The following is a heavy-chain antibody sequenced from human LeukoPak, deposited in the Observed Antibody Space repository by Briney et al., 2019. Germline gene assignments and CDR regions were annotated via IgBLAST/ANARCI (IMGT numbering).Heavy chain of an antibody. D-gene: IGHD3-3*02. Sequence: SETLSLTCAVYGGSFSGYYWSWIRQPPGKGLEWIGEINHSGGTNYNPSLKSRVTISVDTSKNQFSLKLSSVTAADTAVYYCARLRPHFWSGYYPPYYCYYTDVWGKGTTVTVSS. CDR3: ARLRPHFWSGYYPPYYCYYTDV. CDR2: INHSGGT. CDR1: GGSFSGYY. J-gene: IGHJ6*03. V-gene: IGHV4-34*01.